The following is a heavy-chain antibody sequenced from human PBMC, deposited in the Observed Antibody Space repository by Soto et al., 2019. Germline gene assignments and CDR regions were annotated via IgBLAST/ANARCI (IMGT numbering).Heavy chain of an antibody. V-gene: IGHV1-69*01. J-gene: IGHJ6*02. CDR1: GGTFSSYA. CDR3: ARARIAAAGGYYYGMDV. D-gene: IGHD6-13*01. Sequence: QVQLVQSGAEVKKPGSSVKVSCKASGGTFSSYAISWVRQAPGQGLEWMGGIIPIFGTANYAQKFQGRVAITADESTSTAYMELSSLRSEDTAVYYCARARIAAAGGYYYGMDVWGQGTTVTVSS. CDR2: IIPIFGTA.